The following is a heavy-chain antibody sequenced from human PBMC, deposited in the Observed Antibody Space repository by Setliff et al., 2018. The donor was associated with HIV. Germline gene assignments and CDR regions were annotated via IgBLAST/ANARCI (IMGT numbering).Heavy chain of an antibody. D-gene: IGHD2-2*01. CDR2: IFYSGST. CDR1: GASISDSNSY. CDR3: ARDPKPSNYRLLWYFDY. J-gene: IGHJ4*02. Sequence: SETLSLTCAVYGASISDSNSYWGWIRQPPGKRLEWIGYIFYSGSTNYNPSLQSRVTISVDTSKNQFSLKLSSVTAADTAVYYCARDPKPSNYRLLWYFDYWGQGTLVTVSS. V-gene: IGHV4-61*01.